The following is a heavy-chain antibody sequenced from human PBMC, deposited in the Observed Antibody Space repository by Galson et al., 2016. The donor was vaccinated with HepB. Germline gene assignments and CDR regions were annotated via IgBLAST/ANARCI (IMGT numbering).Heavy chain of an antibody. CDR3: ARQIGRWLWAFDI. CDR2: MHYTGST. CDR1: VGSLNTGDHY. J-gene: IGHJ3*02. D-gene: IGHD5-12*01. Sequence: SETLSLTCNVSVGSLNTGDHYWTWIRQPPVKGLEWIGSMHYTGSTYYNPSLKSRVTMSVDTSNNHFSLQLSSVTAADTAIYYCARQIGRWLWAFDIWGQGTMVTVSS. V-gene: IGHV4-39*01.